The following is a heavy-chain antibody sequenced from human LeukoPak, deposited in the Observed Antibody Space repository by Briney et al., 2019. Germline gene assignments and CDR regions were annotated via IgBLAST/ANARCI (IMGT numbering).Heavy chain of an antibody. Sequence: GGSLRLSCATSGFTFSSYAMTWVRQAPGKGLEWVSTISGSGGSTYYADSVKGRFTISRDNSKNTLYLQMNSLRAEDTAVYYCAKVPGGLVVVAATQGGLDYWGQGTLVTVSS. V-gene: IGHV3-23*01. D-gene: IGHD2-15*01. CDR3: AKVPGGLVVVAATQGGLDY. J-gene: IGHJ4*02. CDR2: ISGSGGST. CDR1: GFTFSSYA.